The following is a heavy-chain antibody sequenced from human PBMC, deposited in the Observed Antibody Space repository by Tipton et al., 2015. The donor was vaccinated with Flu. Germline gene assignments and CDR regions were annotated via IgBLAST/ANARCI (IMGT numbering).Heavy chain of an antibody. D-gene: IGHD3-22*01. CDR3: AAYSYDTSGPIFDC. CDR1: GGSISTNYFY. V-gene: IGHV4-39*01. CDR2: IYNTGST. Sequence: LRLSCTVSGGSISTNYFYWGWLRQSPGKGLEWIGSIYNTGSTNYNPSLESRITVSLDTSKDQFSLNLRSVTAADSAVYYCAAYSYDTSGPIFDCWGQGALVTVSS. J-gene: IGHJ4*02.